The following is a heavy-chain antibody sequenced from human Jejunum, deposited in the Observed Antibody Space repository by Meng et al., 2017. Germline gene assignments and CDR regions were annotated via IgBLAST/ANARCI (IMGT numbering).Heavy chain of an antibody. J-gene: IGHJ1*01. D-gene: IGHD1-26*01. Sequence: ASVKASCKASGYTFTNNGISWVRQAPGQGLEWMGWISTYNGKTNYAQTLQGRVTMTTDTPTSTVYMELRSLRSDDTAVYYCARGVGGALPDAVFQHWGQGTLVTVSS. CDR3: ARGVGGALPDAVFQH. V-gene: IGHV1-18*01. CDR2: ISTYNGKT. CDR1: GYTFTNNG.